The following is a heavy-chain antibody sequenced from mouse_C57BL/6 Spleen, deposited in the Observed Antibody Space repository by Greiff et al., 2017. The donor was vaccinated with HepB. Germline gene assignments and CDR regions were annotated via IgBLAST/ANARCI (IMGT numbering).Heavy chain of an antibody. J-gene: IGHJ3*01. CDR3: TREGKSSGYLSWFAY. V-gene: IGHV1-5*01. Sequence: EVQLQQSGTVLARPGASVKMSCKTSGYTFTSYWMHWVNQRPGQGLEWIGAIYPGNSDTSYNQKFKGKAKLTAVTSASTAYMELSSLTNEDSAVYYCTREGKSSGYLSWFAYWGQGTLVTVSA. CDR1: GYTFTSYW. D-gene: IGHD3-2*02. CDR2: IYPGNSDT.